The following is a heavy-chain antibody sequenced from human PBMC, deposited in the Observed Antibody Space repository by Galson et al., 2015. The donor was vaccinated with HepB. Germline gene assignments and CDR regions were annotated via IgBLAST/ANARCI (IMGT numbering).Heavy chain of an antibody. CDR3: ARPLGRRNDYMDV. D-gene: IGHD1-1*01. CDR1: GYTFTGYY. CDR2: INPNSGGT. J-gene: IGHJ6*03. V-gene: IGHV1-2*06. Sequence: SVKVSCKASGYTFTGYYMHWVRQAPGQGLEWMGRINPNSGGTNYAQKFQGRVTMTRDTSISTAYMELSRLRSDDTAVYYCARPLGRRNDYMDVWGKGTTVTVSS.